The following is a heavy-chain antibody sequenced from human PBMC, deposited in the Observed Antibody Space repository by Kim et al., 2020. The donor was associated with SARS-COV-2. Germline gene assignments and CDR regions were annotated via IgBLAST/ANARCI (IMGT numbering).Heavy chain of an antibody. CDR2: GGT. D-gene: IGHD3-3*01. Sequence: GGTNYAQKFQGRVTMTRDTSISTAYMELSRLGSDDTAVYYCMGFLEWFHCWGQGTLVTVSS. J-gene: IGHJ5*01. V-gene: IGHV1-2*02. CDR3: MGFLEWFHC.